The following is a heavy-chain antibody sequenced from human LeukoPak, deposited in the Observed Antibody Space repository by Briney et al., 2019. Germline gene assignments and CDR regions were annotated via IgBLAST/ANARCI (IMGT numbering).Heavy chain of an antibody. CDR3: AKSIATREDY. J-gene: IGHJ4*02. CDR1: GFTFGNSW. CDR2: INTDGSTT. Sequence: GGSLRLSCAASGFTFGNSWMHWVRQAPGKGLMWVSRINTDGSTTTYADSVKGRFTISRDNAKNTLYLQMSSLRAEDTAVYYCAKSIATREDYWGQGTLVTVSS. D-gene: IGHD6-6*01. V-gene: IGHV3-74*03.